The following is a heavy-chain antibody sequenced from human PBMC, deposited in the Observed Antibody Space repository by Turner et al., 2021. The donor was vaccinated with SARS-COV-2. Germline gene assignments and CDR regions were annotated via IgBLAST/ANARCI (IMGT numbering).Heavy chain of an antibody. CDR2: ISYDGSNK. CDR1: GFTFRSYA. CDR3: ARDREDCSSTSCYEAN. D-gene: IGHD2-2*01. J-gene: IGHJ4*02. Sequence: QVQLVESGGGLVQPGRSLRLPCAASGFTFRSYAMHWVRQAPGKGLELVAVISYDGSNKYYADSVKGRFTISRDNSKNTLYLQMNSLRAEDMAVYYCARDREDCSSTSCYEANWGQGTLVTVSS. V-gene: IGHV3-30-3*01.